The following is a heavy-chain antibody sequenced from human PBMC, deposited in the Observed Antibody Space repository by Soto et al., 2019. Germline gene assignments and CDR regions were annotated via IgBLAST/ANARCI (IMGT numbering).Heavy chain of an antibody. CDR1: GYTFTSYA. Sequence: ASVKVSCKASGYTFTSYAMHWVRQAPGQRLEWMGWINAGNGNTKYSQKFQGRVTITIYTSPSTAYMELISLSSQYTAVYYCARRASLYCYFDLCGRGTLVTVSS. J-gene: IGHJ2*01. V-gene: IGHV1-3*01. CDR2: INAGNGNT. CDR3: ARRASLYCYFDL.